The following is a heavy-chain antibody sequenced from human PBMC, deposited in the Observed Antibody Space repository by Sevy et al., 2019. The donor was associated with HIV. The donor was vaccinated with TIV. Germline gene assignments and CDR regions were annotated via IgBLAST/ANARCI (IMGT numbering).Heavy chain of an antibody. CDR2: LLYDGVSD. Sequence: GGSLRLSCAASGFIFRTYGMHWVRQAPGKGLEWVANLLYDGVSDYYADSVKGRFTVSRDNSKNTLYLEMHSLRPDDTDVYYCAKDTRFSGWYYFDSWGQGTQVTVSS. D-gene: IGHD6-19*01. CDR3: AKDTRFSGWYYFDS. V-gene: IGHV3-30*18. J-gene: IGHJ4*02. CDR1: GFIFRTYG.